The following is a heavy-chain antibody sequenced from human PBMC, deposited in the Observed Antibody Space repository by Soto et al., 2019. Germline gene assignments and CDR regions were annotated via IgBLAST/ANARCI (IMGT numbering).Heavy chain of an antibody. V-gene: IGHV1-69*06. D-gene: IGHD4-4*01. Sequence: SVKVSCKASGGTFSSYAISGVRQAPGQGLEWMGGIIPIFGTANYAQKFQGRVTITADKSTSTAYMELSSLRSEDTAVYYCASPRSGTTAFDYWGQGTLVTVSS. J-gene: IGHJ4*02. CDR3: ASPRSGTTAFDY. CDR1: GGTFSSYA. CDR2: IIPIFGTA.